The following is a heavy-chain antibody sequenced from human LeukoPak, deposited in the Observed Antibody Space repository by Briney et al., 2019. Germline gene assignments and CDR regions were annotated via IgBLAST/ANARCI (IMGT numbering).Heavy chain of an antibody. V-gene: IGHV3-13*01. CDR2: IGTAGDT. Sequence: GGSLRLSCAASGFTFSSYDMHWVRQATGKGLEWVSAIGTAGDTYYPGSVKGRFTISRDNSKNTLYLQMNSLRAEDTAVYYCAREESSSSGYYFDHWGQGTLVTVSS. J-gene: IGHJ4*02. CDR1: GFTFSSYD. CDR3: AREESSSSGYYFDH. D-gene: IGHD6-6*01.